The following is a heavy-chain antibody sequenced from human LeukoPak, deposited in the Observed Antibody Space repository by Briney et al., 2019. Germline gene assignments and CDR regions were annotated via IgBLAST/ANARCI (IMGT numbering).Heavy chain of an antibody. V-gene: IGHV4-61*02. CDR1: GGSISSGSYY. CDR3: ASERYLGSTSCYTRVHYFDY. Sequence: SETLSLTCTVSGGSISSGSYYWSWIRQPAGKGLEWIGRIYTSGSTNYNPSLKSRVTISVDTSKNQFSLKLSSVTAADTAVYYCASERYLGSTSCYTRVHYFDYWGQGTLVTVS. J-gene: IGHJ4*02. D-gene: IGHD2-2*02. CDR2: IYTSGST.